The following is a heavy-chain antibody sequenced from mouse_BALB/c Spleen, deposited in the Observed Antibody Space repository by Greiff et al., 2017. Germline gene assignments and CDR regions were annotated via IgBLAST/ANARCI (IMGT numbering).Heavy chain of an antibody. CDR3: ASYGNSWFAY. Sequence: VKLVESGPGLVAPSQSLSITCTVSGFSLTSYGVHWVRQPPGKGLEWLGVIWAGGSTNYNSALMSRLSISKDNSKSQVFLKMNSLQTDDTAMYYCASYGNSWFAYWGQGTLVTVSA. V-gene: IGHV2-9*02. CDR2: IWAGGST. J-gene: IGHJ3*01. D-gene: IGHD2-1*01. CDR1: GFSLTSYG.